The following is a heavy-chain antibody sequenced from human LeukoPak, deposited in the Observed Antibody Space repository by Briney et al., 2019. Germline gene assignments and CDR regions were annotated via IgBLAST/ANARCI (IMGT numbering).Heavy chain of an antibody. CDR1: GYTFTSYD. CDR2: MNPNSGNT. J-gene: IGHJ4*02. Sequence: ASVKVSCKASGYTFTSYDINWVRQATGQGLEWMGWMNPNSGNTGYAQKFQGRVTMTRNTSISTAYMELSSLRSEDTAVYYCALSGYSSSWYVAFSDYWGQGTLVTVSS. V-gene: IGHV1-8*01. CDR3: ALSGYSSSWYVAFSDY. D-gene: IGHD6-13*01.